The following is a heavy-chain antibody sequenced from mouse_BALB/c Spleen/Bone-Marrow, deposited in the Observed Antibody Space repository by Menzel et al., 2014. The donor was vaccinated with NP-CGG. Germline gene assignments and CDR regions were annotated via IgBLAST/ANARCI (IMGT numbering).Heavy chain of an antibody. CDR3: ARSRGYDVGPFAF. D-gene: IGHD2-2*01. Sequence: QVQLQQSGAELVRPGTSVKVSCKASGYAFTNYLIEWVKQRPGQGLEWIGVINPGSGSSNYNENFKGKATLTADRSSSTAYTLLSSLTSDDSAVYFCARSRGYDVGPFAFWGQGTLVTVSA. CDR2: INPGSGSS. J-gene: IGHJ3*01. CDR1: GYAFTNYL. V-gene: IGHV1-54*01.